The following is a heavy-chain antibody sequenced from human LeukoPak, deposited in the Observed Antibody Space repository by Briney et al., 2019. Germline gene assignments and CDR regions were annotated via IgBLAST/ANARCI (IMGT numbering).Heavy chain of an antibody. D-gene: IGHD3-3*01. J-gene: IGHJ6*03. CDR1: GYSISSGYF. CDR3: ARGLGDYDFWSGYYKYYYYMDV. Sequence: MSSETLSLTCSVSGYSISSGYFWGWIRQPPGKGLEWIGSIYHSASTYYNPSLKSRVTISVDTSKNQFSLKLSSVTAADTAVYYCARGLGDYDFWSGYYKYYYYMDVWGKGTTVTVSS. V-gene: IGHV4-38-2*02. CDR2: IYHSAST.